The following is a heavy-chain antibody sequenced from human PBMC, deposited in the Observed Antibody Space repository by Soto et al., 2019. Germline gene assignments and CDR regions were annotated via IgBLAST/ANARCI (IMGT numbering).Heavy chain of an antibody. V-gene: IGHV3-30-3*01. CDR1: GFNFRSYA. J-gene: IGHJ4*02. D-gene: IGHD5-12*01. Sequence: QVQLVESGGGVVQPGRSLRLSCAASGFNFRSYAVHWVRHAPGKGLPWVAGISYNGSKIHYADCVKGRFTVCRDNSKNTVSLQMNSLSAEDTAVYYCARAAGYSFGPDYWGQGTLLNVSS. CDR2: ISYNGSKI. CDR3: ARAAGYSFGPDY.